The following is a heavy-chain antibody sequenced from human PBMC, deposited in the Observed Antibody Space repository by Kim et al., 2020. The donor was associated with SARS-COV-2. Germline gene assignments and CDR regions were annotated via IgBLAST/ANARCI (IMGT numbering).Heavy chain of an antibody. CDR3: AIHWRQWLDTTLSYFDY. J-gene: IGHJ4*02. CDR1: GCTISSSSYN. D-gene: IGHD6-19*01. V-gene: IGHV4-39*01. Sequence: SETLSLTCTVSGCTISSSSYNWGWTRQPPGKGLEWIGSIYYSGSTYYSPSLKCRVTISVDTSKNQFSLKLSTVTAADTAVYYCAIHWRQWLDTTLSYFDYWGQGTLVTVSS. CDR2: IYYSGST.